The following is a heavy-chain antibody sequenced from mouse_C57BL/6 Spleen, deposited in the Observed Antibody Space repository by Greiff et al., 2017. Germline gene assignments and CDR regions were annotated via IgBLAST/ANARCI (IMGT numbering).Heavy chain of an antibody. V-gene: IGHV5-16*01. Sequence: EVQLVESEGGLVQPGSSMKLSCTASGFTFSDYYMAWVRQVPEKGLEWVANINYDGSSTYYLDSLKSRFIISRDNAKNILYLQMSSLKSEDTATYYCAREDYGSSPYYFDYWGQGTTLTVSS. CDR3: AREDYGSSPYYFDY. CDR1: GFTFSDYY. J-gene: IGHJ2*01. CDR2: INYDGSST. D-gene: IGHD1-1*01.